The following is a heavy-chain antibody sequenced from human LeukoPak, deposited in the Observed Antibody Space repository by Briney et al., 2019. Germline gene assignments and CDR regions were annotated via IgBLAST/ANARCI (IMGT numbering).Heavy chain of an antibody. V-gene: IGHV4-59*01. CDR1: GGSISSYY. D-gene: IGHD2-15*01. CDR2: IYYSGST. Sequence: SETLSLTCTVSGGSISSYYWSWIRQPPGKGLEWIGYIYYSGSTNYNPSLKSRVTISVDTSKNQFSLKLSSVTAADTAVYYCARDRGGSWGYFDYWGQGTLVTVSS. CDR3: ARDRGGSWGYFDY. J-gene: IGHJ4*02.